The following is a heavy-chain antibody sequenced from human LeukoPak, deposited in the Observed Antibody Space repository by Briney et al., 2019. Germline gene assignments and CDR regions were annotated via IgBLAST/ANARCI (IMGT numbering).Heavy chain of an antibody. J-gene: IGHJ5*02. D-gene: IGHD2-15*01. CDR2: IIPIFGTA. CDR1: GGTFSSYA. Sequence: SVKVSCKASGGTFSSYAISWVRPAPGQGLEWMGGIIPIFGTANYAQKFQGRVTITADESTSTAYMELSSLRSEDTAVYYCAREASSIVVVVAATHNWFDPWGQGTLVTVSP. V-gene: IGHV1-69*13. CDR3: AREASSIVVVVAATHNWFDP.